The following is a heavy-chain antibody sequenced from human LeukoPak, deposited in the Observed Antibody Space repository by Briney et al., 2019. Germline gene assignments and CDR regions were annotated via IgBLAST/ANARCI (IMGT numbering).Heavy chain of an antibody. D-gene: IGHD6-13*01. V-gene: IGHV4-59*01. CDR3: ARMYSSSWYGLLNWFDP. J-gene: IGHJ5*02. Sequence: PSETLSLTCTVSGGSISSYYWSWIRQPPGKGLEWIGYIYYSGSTNYNPSLKSRVTISVDTSKNQFSLKLSSVTAADTAVYYCARMYSSSWYGLLNWFDPWGQGTLVTVSS. CDR1: GGSISSYY. CDR2: IYYSGST.